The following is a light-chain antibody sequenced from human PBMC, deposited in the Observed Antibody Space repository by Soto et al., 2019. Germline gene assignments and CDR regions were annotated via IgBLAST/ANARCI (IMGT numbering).Light chain of an antibody. V-gene: IGKV1-27*01. CDR3: QKCKVAPFT. Sequence: DIQITQSPSSLSASVGDSVTITCRASQDIGNFLAWYQQKPGKVPKLLIYAASTLQSGVPSRFSGSGSGTDFTLTISSLQPEDVATYYCQKCKVAPFTFGGGTKVDI. CDR1: QDIGNF. J-gene: IGKJ4*01. CDR2: AAS.